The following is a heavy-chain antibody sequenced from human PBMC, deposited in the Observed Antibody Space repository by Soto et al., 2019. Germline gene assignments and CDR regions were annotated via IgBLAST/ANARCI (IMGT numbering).Heavy chain of an antibody. CDR3: GSVFEY. J-gene: IGHJ4*02. CDR2: IDSDGIYT. CDR1: GFTFTNYW. Sequence: EVKLLESGGGLVQPGGSLRLSCAASGFTFTNYWMHWVRQAPEKGLVWVSRIDSDGIYTSYADSVKGRFTISRDNAKNTLYLQMNNLRAEDTAVYYCGSVFEYWGQGSLVTVSS. V-gene: IGHV3-74*01.